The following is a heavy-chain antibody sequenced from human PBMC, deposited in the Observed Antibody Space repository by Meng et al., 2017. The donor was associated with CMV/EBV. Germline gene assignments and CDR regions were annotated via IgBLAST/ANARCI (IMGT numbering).Heavy chain of an antibody. D-gene: IGHD5-18*01. Sequence: GGSLRLSCAASGFTFSQYWMTWVRKAPGKGLEWVVNINQDGTKIYYVDSVKGRFTVSRDNARNSVYLQLNSLTVEDTAVYYCARIGYTSSSLDYWGRGALVTVSS. CDR2: INQDGTKI. CDR3: ARIGYTSSSLDY. J-gene: IGHJ4*02. V-gene: IGHV3-7*01. CDR1: GFTFSQYW.